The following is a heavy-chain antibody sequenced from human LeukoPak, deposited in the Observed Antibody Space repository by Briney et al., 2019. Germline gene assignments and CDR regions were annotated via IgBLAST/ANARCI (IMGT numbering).Heavy chain of an antibody. Sequence: GGSLRPSCAASGFIFNSCTMIWVRQAPGKGLEWVSAISGSGSDTYYADSVKGRFTISRDNSKNTLFLQMNSLRAEDTAVYYCAKDPEMTGRSRFDNWGQGTLVTISS. D-gene: IGHD3-9*01. CDR3: AKDPEMTGRSRFDN. J-gene: IGHJ4*02. CDR1: GFIFNSCT. V-gene: IGHV3-23*01. CDR2: ISGSGSDT.